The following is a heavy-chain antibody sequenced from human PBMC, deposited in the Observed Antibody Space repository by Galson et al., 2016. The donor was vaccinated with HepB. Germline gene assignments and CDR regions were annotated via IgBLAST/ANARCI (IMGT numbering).Heavy chain of an antibody. J-gene: IGHJ6*02. D-gene: IGHD2-8*01. CDR1: GYTFTSYS. CDR3: AREGMLFYMDV. Sequence: QSGAEVTQPGASVKVSCKASGYTFTSYSINWVRQAPGQGLEWMGWINTNNGNTNYAQKVQGRVTTTTDTSTSTVYMELRSLRSDDTAVYYCAREGMLFYMDVWGQGTTVIVSS. CDR2: INTNNGNT. V-gene: IGHV1-18*04.